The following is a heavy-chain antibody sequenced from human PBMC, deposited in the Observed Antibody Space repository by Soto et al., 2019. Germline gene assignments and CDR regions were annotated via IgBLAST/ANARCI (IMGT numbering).Heavy chain of an antibody. V-gene: IGHV3-30*03. J-gene: IGHJ4*02. D-gene: IGHD4-17*01. CDR1: GFTFSSYG. Sequence: VQLLESGGGLVQPGGSLRLSCAVSGFTFSSYGMHWVRQAPGKGLEWVAVISYDGSNKYYADSVKGRFTISRDNSKNTLYLQMNSLRAEDTAVYYCATTVTSGYFDYWGQGTLVTVSS. CDR3: ATTVTSGYFDY. CDR2: ISYDGSNK.